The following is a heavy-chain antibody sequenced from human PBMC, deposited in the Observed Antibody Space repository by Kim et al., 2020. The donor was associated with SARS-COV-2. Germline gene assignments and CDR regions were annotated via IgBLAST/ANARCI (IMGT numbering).Heavy chain of an antibody. CDR3: ARQGVREASFDV. Sequence: TTYSPAVEGHVTISADKSITAAYLQWDNLAASDTALYYCARQGVREASFDVWGQGTLVTVSS. J-gene: IGHJ4*02. D-gene: IGHD3-3*01. CDR2: T. V-gene: IGHV5-51*01.